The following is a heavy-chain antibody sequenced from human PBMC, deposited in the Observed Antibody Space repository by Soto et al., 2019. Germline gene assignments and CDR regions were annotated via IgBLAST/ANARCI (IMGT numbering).Heavy chain of an antibody. J-gene: IGHJ4*02. V-gene: IGHV4-38-2*01. D-gene: IGHD2-21*02. CDR3: ARQRTSVVTQAYFDV. CDR1: GYSISSGYY. CDR2: IYHSGST. Sequence: PSETLSLTCAVSGYSISSGYYWGCIRQPPGKGLEWIGSIYHSGSTYYNPSLKSRVSMSIDTSKDQFSLKLKSVTAADTALYFCARQRTSVVTQAYFDVWGPGSLVTVSS.